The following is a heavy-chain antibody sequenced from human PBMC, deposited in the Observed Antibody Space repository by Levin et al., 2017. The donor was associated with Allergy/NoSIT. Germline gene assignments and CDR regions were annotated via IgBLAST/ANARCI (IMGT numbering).Heavy chain of an antibody. D-gene: IGHD3-10*01. Sequence: GESLKISCAASGFAFSDYYMTWIRQAPGKGLEWISYISSSGSTIYYTDSVKGRFTISRDNAKNSLYLQMNSLRAEDTAVYYCARDYYGSPDYWGQGTLVTVSS. CDR3: ARDYYGSPDY. J-gene: IGHJ4*02. CDR1: GFAFSDYY. V-gene: IGHV3-11*01. CDR2: ISSSGSTI.